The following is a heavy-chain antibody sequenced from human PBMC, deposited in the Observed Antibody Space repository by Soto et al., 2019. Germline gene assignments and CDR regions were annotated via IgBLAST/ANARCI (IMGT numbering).Heavy chain of an antibody. CDR1: GYTFTAYY. V-gene: IGHV1-2*02. Sequence: ASVKVSCKASGYTFTAYYIHWVRQAPGQGLEWMGWINPNSGTTNYAQKVQGRVTMTRDTYISKACMGLRRLKYTDTAVCYWARDRGNIGEEFYFDY. CDR3: ARDRGNIGEEFYFDY. J-gene: IGHJ4*01. CDR2: INPNSGTT. D-gene: IGHD2-15*01.